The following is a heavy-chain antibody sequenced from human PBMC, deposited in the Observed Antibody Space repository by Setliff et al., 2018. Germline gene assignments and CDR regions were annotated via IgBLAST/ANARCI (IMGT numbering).Heavy chain of an antibody. CDR2: INHRGST. J-gene: IGHJ4*02. V-gene: IGHV4-34*01. D-gene: IGHD6-6*01. CDR1: GGTFSDYY. CDR3: ARGRNIAARLLDS. Sequence: SETLSLTCAAYGGTFSDYYWTWIRQPPGKGLEWIGEINHRGSTNYNPSLKSRATISIDTSKDQFSLKLISMSAADTAVYFCARGRNIAARLLDSWGQGALVTVSS.